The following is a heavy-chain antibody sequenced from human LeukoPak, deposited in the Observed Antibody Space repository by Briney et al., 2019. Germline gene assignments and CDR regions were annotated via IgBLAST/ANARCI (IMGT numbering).Heavy chain of an antibody. CDR3: ASPRDVVVVVAATAGYFDL. Sequence: SETLSLTCTVSGGSISSYYWSWIRQPAGKGLEWLGRIYTSGSTNYNPSLKSRVTMSVDTSKNQFSLKLTSGTAADTAVYYCASPRDVVVVVAATAGYFDLWGRGTLVTVSS. CDR2: IYTSGST. CDR1: GGSISSYY. J-gene: IGHJ2*01. V-gene: IGHV4-4*07. D-gene: IGHD2-15*01.